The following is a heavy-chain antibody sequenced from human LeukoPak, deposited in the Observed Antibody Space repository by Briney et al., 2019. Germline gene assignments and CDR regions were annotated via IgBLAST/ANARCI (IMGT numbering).Heavy chain of an antibody. CDR2: IYPGDSET. CDR3: ASITAVAHAFDI. Sequence: GESLKISCKGSGYRFATFWIGWVRQMPGKGLEWMGIIYPGDSETRYSPSFQGQVTFSADKSITTAYLQWSSLKASDCSMYYCASITAVAHAFDIWGQGTMVTVSS. V-gene: IGHV5-51*01. D-gene: IGHD4-23*01. J-gene: IGHJ3*02. CDR1: GYRFATFW.